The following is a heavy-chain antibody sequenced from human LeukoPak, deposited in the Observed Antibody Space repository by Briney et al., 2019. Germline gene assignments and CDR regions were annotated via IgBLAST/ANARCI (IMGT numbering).Heavy chain of an antibody. V-gene: IGHV3-11*04. D-gene: IGHD2-15*01. CDR1: GFTFSDYY. J-gene: IGHJ5*02. CDR2: ISNTGSSI. Sequence: PGGSLRLSCAASGFTFSDYYMTWIRQAPGKGLEWVSYISNTGSSIYYADSVKGRLTISRDNAKNSLYLQMNSLRAEDTAVYYCARGAAGNWFDPWGQGTLVTASS. CDR3: ARGAAGNWFDP.